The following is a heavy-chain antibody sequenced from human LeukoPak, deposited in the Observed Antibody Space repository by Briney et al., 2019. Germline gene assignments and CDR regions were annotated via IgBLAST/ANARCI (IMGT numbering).Heavy chain of an antibody. CDR3: ARDSVAVAGLHFDY. D-gene: IGHD6-19*01. J-gene: IGHJ4*02. CDR2: ISAYNGNT. V-gene: IGHV1-18*01. Sequence: ASVKVSCKSSASTFTIYGISWVRQAPGQGLEWMGWISAYNGNTNYAQKLQGRVTITTYTSTSTAYMELRSLRSDDTAVYCCARDSVAVAGLHFDYWGQGTLVTVSS. CDR1: ASTFTIYG.